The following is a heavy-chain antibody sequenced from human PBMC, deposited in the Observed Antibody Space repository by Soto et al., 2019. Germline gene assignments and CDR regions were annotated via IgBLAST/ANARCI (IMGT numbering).Heavy chain of an antibody. J-gene: IGHJ3*02. Sequence: QVQLVESGGGVVQPGRSLRLSCAASGFTFSSYGMHWVRQAPGKGLEWVAVISYDGSNKYYADSVKGRFSISRDNSKNTLYLQMNSLRAEDTAVYYCAKSWIPPYSSSWYSAFDIWGQGTMVTVSS. D-gene: IGHD6-13*01. CDR1: GFTFSSYG. CDR2: ISYDGSNK. V-gene: IGHV3-30*18. CDR3: AKSWIPPYSSSWYSAFDI.